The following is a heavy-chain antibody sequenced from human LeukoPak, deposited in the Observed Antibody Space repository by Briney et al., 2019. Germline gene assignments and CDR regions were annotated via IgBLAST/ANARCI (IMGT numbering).Heavy chain of an antibody. V-gene: IGHV4-34*01. D-gene: IGHD5-18*01. Sequence: SETLSLTCAVYGGSFSGYYWSWSRQPPGKVLEWIGEINHSGSTNYNPSLKSRVTISVDTSKNQFSLKLSSVTAADTAVYYCARRRIQLWFYWFDPWGQGTLVTVSS. J-gene: IGHJ5*02. CDR3: ARRRIQLWFYWFDP. CDR1: GGSFSGYY. CDR2: INHSGST.